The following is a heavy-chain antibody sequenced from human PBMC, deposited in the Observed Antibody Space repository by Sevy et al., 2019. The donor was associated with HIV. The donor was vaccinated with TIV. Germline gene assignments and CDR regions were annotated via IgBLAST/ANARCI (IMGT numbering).Heavy chain of an antibody. V-gene: IGHV1-2*02. J-gene: IGHJ6*02. D-gene: IGHD2-2*01. Sequence: ASVKVSCKASGYTFTGYYMHWVRQAPGQGLEWMGWINPNSGGTNYAQKFQGRVTMTRDTSISTAYMELSRLRSDDTAVYYCARAGGYCSSTSCPYYYYYGMDVWGQWTTVTVSS. CDR3: ARAGGYCSSTSCPYYYYYGMDV. CDR1: GYTFTGYY. CDR2: INPNSGGT.